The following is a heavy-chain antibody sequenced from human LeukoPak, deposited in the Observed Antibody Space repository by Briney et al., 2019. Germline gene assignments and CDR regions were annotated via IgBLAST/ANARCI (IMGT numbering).Heavy chain of an antibody. CDR3: VRDRDYYVFDL. CDR2: IMKDGGDK. J-gene: IGHJ4*02. CDR1: GFTFSSQN. V-gene: IGHV3-7*01. D-gene: IGHD3-10*02. Sequence: PGGSLRLSCAASGFTFSSQNMNWARQAPGKGLEWVANIMKDGGDKQYVYSVKGRFTTSRDNAKNSVYLQMDGLRAEDTAVYYCVRDRDYYVFDLWGQGTLVTVSS.